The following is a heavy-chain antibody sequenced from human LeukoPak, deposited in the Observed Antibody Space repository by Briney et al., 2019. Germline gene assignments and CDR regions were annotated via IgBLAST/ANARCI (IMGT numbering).Heavy chain of an antibody. Sequence: SETLSLTCTVSGGSITSRSYYWGWIRQPPGKGLECIGNIYYSGTTYYNPSLHSRVTISVDPSKNQFSLKLTSVTATDTAMYFCASRVRFLGGYYMDVWGKGTTVTVSS. J-gene: IGHJ6*03. CDR3: ASRVRFLGGYYMDV. CDR1: GGSITSRSYY. D-gene: IGHD3-3*01. CDR2: IYYSGTT. V-gene: IGHV4-39*01.